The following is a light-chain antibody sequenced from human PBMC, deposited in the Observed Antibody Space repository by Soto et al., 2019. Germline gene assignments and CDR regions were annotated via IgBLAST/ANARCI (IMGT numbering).Light chain of an antibody. CDR3: ISYTTGNTRQIV. V-gene: IGLV2-14*03. Sequence: QSALTQPASVSGSPGQSITISCTGTSSDVGGYNYVSWYQHHPGKAPKLMIFDVSNRHSEVSNRLAGSKSGNTASLTISGLQPEYEADYYCISYTTGNTRQIVFGTGTKLTVL. CDR2: DVS. J-gene: IGLJ1*01. CDR1: SSDVGGYNY.